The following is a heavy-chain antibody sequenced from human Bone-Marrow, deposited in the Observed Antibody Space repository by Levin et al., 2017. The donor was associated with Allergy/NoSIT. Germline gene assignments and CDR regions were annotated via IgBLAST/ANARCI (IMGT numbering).Heavy chain of an antibody. CDR1: GFTFSSYA. Sequence: HPGGSLRLSCSASGFTFSSYAMHWVRQAPGKGLEYVSAISSNGGSTYYADSVKGRFTISRDNSKNTLYLQMSSLRAEDTAVYYCVKGVGYDFWSGYYDAFDIWGQGTMVTVSS. J-gene: IGHJ3*02. CDR2: ISSNGGST. V-gene: IGHV3-64D*06. D-gene: IGHD3-3*01. CDR3: VKGVGYDFWSGYYDAFDI.